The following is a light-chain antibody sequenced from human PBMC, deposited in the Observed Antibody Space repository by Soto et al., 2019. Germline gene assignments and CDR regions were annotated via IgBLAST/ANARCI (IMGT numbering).Light chain of an antibody. V-gene: IGKV1-5*01. CDR3: QQYSSYST. J-gene: IGKJ1*01. CDR1: QSISSW. Sequence: DIQMTQSPSTLSGSVGDRVTITCRASQSISSWLAWYQQKPGKAPKLLIYDASSLESGVPSRFSGSGSGTEFTLTSSSLQPDDFATYYCQQYSSYSTFGQGTKVDIK. CDR2: DAS.